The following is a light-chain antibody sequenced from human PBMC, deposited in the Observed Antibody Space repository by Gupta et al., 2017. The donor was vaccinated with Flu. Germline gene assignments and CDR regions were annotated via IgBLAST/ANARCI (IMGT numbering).Light chain of an antibody. J-gene: IGKJ1*01. Sequence: EIVMTQSPATLSVSPGERATLSCRARQRVNSVLSWYQQKPGEAPRLLIYVAATRAAGIPAKFRGSGSGTQFTLTISSRQSEDFAVYYCQQYNNWPLTFGEGTKVEI. V-gene: IGKV3-15*01. CDR3: QQYNNWPLT. CDR2: VAA. CDR1: QRVNSV.